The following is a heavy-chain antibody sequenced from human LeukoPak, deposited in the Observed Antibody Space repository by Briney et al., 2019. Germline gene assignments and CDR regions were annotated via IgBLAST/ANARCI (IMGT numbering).Heavy chain of an antibody. J-gene: IGHJ4*02. D-gene: IGHD2-15*01. CDR1: GGSISSSSYY. CDR3: ARGAHCSGGSCYSSLDY. Sequence: PSETLSLTCTVSGGSISSSSYYWGWIRQPPGKGLEWIGSIYYSGSTYYNPSLKSRVTISVDTSKNQFSLKLSSVTAADTAVYYCARGAHCSGGSCYSSLDYWGQGTLVTVSS. CDR2: IYYSGST. V-gene: IGHV4-39*07.